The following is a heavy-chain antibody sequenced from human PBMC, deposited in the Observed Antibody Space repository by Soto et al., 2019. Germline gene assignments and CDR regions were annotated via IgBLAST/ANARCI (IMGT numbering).Heavy chain of an antibody. V-gene: IGHV3-7*01. J-gene: IGHJ6*02. CDR1: GFTFSSYW. CDR2: IKQDGSEK. D-gene: IGHD2-2*01. CDR3: ARDPNIVLVPAALRSYYYYYGMDV. Sequence: EVQLVESGGGLVQPGGSLRLSCAASGFTFSSYWMSWVRQAPGKGLEWVANIKQDGSEKYYVDSVKCRFTISRDNAKNSLYLQMNSLRAEDTAVYYCARDPNIVLVPAALRSYYYYYGMDVWGQGTTVTVSS.